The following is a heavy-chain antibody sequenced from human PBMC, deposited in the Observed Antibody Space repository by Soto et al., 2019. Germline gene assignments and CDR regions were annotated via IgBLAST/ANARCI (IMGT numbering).Heavy chain of an antibody. J-gene: IGHJ4*02. D-gene: IGHD4-17*01. CDR2: IYYSGST. CDR1: GGSISSGDYY. CDR3: ASCRDYGRFDY. Sequence: PXATLYLTCTVSGGSISSGDYYWSWIRQPPGKGLEWIGYIYYSGSTYYNPSLKSRVTISVDTSKNQFSLKLSSVTAADTAVYYCASCRDYGRFDYWGQGTLVTVSS. V-gene: IGHV4-30-4*01.